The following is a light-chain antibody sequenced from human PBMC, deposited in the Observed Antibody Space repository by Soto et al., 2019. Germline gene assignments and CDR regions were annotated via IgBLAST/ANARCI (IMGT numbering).Light chain of an antibody. CDR2: GAS. V-gene: IGKV3-20*01. J-gene: IGKJ4*01. Sequence: EPVLTPSPGTLSLSPGERATLSCRSIQSVSSSYLAWYQQKPGQAPRLLIYGASSRATGIPDRFSGSGSGTDFTLTISRLEPEDFAVYYCQQYGSSPPLTFGGGTKVDIK. CDR1: QSVSSSY. CDR3: QQYGSSPPLT.